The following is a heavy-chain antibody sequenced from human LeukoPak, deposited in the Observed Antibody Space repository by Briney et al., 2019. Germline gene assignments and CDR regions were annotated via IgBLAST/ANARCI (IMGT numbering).Heavy chain of an antibody. CDR3: ARAVAGTGAY. CDR1: GFTFSGYS. Sequence: PGGSLRLSCAASGFTFSGYSMNWVRQAPGKGLEWVSSISSSSSYIYYADSVKGRFTISRDNAKNSLYLQMNSLRAEDTAVYYCARAVAGTGAYWGQGTLVTVSS. D-gene: IGHD6-19*01. J-gene: IGHJ4*02. V-gene: IGHV3-21*01. CDR2: ISSSSSYI.